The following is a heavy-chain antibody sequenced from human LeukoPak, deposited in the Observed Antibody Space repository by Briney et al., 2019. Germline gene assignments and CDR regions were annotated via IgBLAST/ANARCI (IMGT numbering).Heavy chain of an antibody. CDR3: ARGGPFPSGSSSREYYLDY. Sequence: GASVKVSCKASGYDFINYGISWVRQAPGQGLEWMGWRSIYNGNTDYKLQGRVTMTTDTSMSTAYMEVRSLRSGDTAVYYCARGGPFPSGSSSREYYLDYWGQGTLVTVSS. CDR1: GYDFINYG. D-gene: IGHD6-6*01. V-gene: IGHV1-18*01. J-gene: IGHJ4*02. CDR2: RSIYNGNT.